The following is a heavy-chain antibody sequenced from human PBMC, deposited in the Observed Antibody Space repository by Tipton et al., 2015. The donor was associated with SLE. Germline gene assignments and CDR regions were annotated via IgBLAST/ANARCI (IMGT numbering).Heavy chain of an antibody. CDR2: INHGGST. J-gene: IGHJ3*02. V-gene: IGHV4-34*01. CDR3: ARTLDALDI. CDR1: GFTLSNYE. Sequence: LRLSCVASGFTLSNYEMSWVRQAPGKGLERIGEINHGGSTNYNPSLKSRVTISVDTSKNQFSLKLSSVTAADTAVYYCARTLDALDIWGQGTMVTVSS.